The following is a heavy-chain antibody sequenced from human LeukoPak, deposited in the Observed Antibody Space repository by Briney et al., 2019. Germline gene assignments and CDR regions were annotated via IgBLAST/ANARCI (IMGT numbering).Heavy chain of an antibody. CDR1: GFTFSSYG. CDR2: IRYDGSNK. CDR3: AKDYSGWTGVGYFDY. Sequence: GGSLRLSCAASGFTFSSYGMHWVRQAPGKGLEWVAFIRYDGSNKYYADSVKGRFTISRDNSKNTLYLQMNSLRAEDTAVYYCAKDYSGWTGVGYFDYWGQGTLVTVSS. J-gene: IGHJ4*02. D-gene: IGHD6-19*01. V-gene: IGHV3-30*02.